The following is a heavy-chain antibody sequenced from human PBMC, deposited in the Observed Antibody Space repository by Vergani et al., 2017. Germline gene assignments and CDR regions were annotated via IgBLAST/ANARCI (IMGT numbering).Heavy chain of an antibody. CDR2: IRYDGSNK. Sequence: QVQLVESGGGVVQPGGSLRLSCAASGFTFSSSGMHWVRQAPGKGLEWVAFIRYDGSNKYYADSVKGRFTISRDNSKNTLYLQMNSLRAEDTAVYYCAGFITMVRGVIPPSGYWGQGTLVTVSS. D-gene: IGHD3-10*01. J-gene: IGHJ4*02. V-gene: IGHV3-30*02. CDR3: AGFITMVRGVIPPSGY. CDR1: GFTFSSSG.